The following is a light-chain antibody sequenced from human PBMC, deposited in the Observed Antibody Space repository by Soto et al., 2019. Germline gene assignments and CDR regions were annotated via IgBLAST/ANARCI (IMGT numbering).Light chain of an antibody. CDR3: CSYAGSSTSLYV. CDR1: SSDVGRYNL. Sequence: QSVLTQPAPVSGSPGQSITISCTGTSSDVGRYNLVSWYQHHPGNAPKLMIYDVTKRPSGVSNRFSGSKSGNTASLTISGLQAEDEADYYCCSYAGSSTSLYVFGAGTKSPS. J-gene: IGLJ1*01. V-gene: IGLV2-23*02. CDR2: DVT.